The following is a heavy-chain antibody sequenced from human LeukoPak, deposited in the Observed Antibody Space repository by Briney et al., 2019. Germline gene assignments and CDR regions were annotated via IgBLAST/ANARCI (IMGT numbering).Heavy chain of an antibody. CDR3: AREHPSGWSRPFDI. J-gene: IGHJ3*02. V-gene: IGHV3-48*03. CDR2: SSSSGSTR. CDR1: GFTFSSYE. Sequence: GGSLRLSCAASGFTFSSYEMNWVRQAPGKGLEWVSYSSSSGSTRYYADSVKGRFTMSRDNAKKSLFLQVNSLRAEDTAVYYRAREHPSGWSRPFDIWGQGTMVTVSS. D-gene: IGHD6-19*01.